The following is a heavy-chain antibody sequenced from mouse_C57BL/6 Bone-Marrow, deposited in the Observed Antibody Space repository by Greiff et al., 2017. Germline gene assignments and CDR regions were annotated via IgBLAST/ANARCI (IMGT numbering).Heavy chain of an antibody. J-gene: IGHJ2*01. CDR1: GYTFTSYW. D-gene: IGHD1-1*01. CDR2: IHPNSGST. Sequence: VQLQQPGAELVKPGASVKLSCKASGYTFTSYWMHWVKQRPGQGLEWIGMIHPNSGSTNYNEKFKSKATLTVDKSSSTAYMQLSSLTSEDSAVYYCARRRISTTVVATDYWGQGTTLTVSS. V-gene: IGHV1-64*01. CDR3: ARRRISTTVVATDY.